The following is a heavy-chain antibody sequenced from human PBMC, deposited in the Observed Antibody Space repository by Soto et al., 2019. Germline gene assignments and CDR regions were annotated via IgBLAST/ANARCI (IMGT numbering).Heavy chain of an antibody. CDR3: ARYYDFWSGYGYMDV. CDR2: IYYSGST. CDR1: GGSISSSSYY. J-gene: IGHJ6*03. D-gene: IGHD3-3*01. Sequence: QLQLQESGPGLVKPSETLSLTCTVSGGSISSSSYYWGWIRQPPGKGLEWIGSIYYSGSTYYNPSLKSRVTISVDTSKNQFSLKLSSVTAADTAVYYCARYYDFWSGYGYMDVWGKGTTVTVSS. V-gene: IGHV4-39*01.